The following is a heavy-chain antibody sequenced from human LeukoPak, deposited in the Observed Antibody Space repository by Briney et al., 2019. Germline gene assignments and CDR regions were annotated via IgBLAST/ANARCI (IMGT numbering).Heavy chain of an antibody. J-gene: IGHJ4*02. D-gene: IGHD2-8*01. V-gene: IGHV4-38-2*02. CDR1: GYSISSGYF. Sequence: SETLSLTCTVSGYSISSGYFWGWVRQPPGKGLEWIGSIYPGGRIYYSPSLKSRLTISVDTSKNQFSLKLSSVTAADTAVYYCAKDGQSFNSMYDYFDSWGQGTLVTVSS. CDR3: AKDGQSFNSMYDYFDS. CDR2: IYPGGRI.